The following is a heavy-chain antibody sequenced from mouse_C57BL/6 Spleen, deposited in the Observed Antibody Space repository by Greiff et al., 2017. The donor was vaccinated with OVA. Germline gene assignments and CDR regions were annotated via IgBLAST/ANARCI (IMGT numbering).Heavy chain of an antibody. CDR2: IYPGSGST. CDR3: ARGWGYDGYYLAWFAY. J-gene: IGHJ3*01. V-gene: IGHV1-55*01. D-gene: IGHD2-3*01. CDR1: GYTFTSYW. Sequence: QVQLQQPGAELVKPGASVKMSCKASGYTFTSYWITWVKQRPGQGLEWIGDIYPGSGSTNYNEKFKSKATLTVDTSSSTAYMQLSSLTSEDSAVYDCARGWGYDGYYLAWFAYWGQGTLVTVSA.